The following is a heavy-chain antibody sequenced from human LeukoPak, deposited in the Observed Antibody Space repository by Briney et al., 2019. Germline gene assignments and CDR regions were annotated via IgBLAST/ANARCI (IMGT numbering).Heavy chain of an antibody. J-gene: IGHJ6*03. V-gene: IGHV3-21*01. CDR3: ARIVKYYYYMDV. D-gene: IGHD3-16*02. CDR1: GFTFSSYS. Sequence: SGGSLRLSCAASGFTFSSYSMNWVRQAPGKGLEWVSSISSSSSYIYYADSVKGRFTISRDNAKNSLYLQMNSLRAEDTAVYYCARIVKYYYYMDVWGKGTTVTVSS. CDR2: ISSSSSYI.